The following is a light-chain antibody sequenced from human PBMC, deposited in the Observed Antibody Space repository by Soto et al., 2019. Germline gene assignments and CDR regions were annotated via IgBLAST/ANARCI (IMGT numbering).Light chain of an antibody. Sequence: DIQMTQSPSSLSASVGDRVTITCRASQSISSYLNWYQQKPGKAPKLLSYAASSLQSGVPSRFSGSGSGTDFTLTISSLRPEDFATYYCQQSYRTPTFGQGTKVEIK. V-gene: IGKV1-39*01. CDR2: AAS. J-gene: IGKJ1*01. CDR1: QSISSY. CDR3: QQSYRTPT.